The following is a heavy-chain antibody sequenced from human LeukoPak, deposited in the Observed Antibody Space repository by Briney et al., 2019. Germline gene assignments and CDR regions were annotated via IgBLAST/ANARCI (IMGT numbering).Heavy chain of an antibody. CDR1: GYTFTSYY. V-gene: IGHV7-4-1*02. Sequence: ASVKVSCKASGYTFTSYYMHWVRQAPGQGLEWMGWINTNTGNPTYAQGFTGRFVFSLDTSVSTAYPQISSLKAEDTAVYYCAKGINYDFWSGYYSSNFDYWGQGTLVTVSS. CDR3: AKGINYDFWSGYYSSNFDY. CDR2: INTNTGNP. D-gene: IGHD3-3*01. J-gene: IGHJ4*02.